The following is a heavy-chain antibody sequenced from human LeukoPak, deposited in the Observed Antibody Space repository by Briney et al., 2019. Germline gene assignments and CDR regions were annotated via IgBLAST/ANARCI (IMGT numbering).Heavy chain of an antibody. CDR3: ARAGIAVAGDNYYYGMDV. V-gene: IGHV3-33*01. Sequence: GGSLRLSCAASGFTFSSYGMHWVRQAPGKGLEWVAVIRYDGSNKYYADSVKGRFTISRDNSKNTLYLQMNSLRAEDTAVYYCARAGIAVAGDNYYYGMDVWGQGTTVTVSS. J-gene: IGHJ6*02. D-gene: IGHD6-19*01. CDR1: GFTFSSYG. CDR2: IRYDGSNK.